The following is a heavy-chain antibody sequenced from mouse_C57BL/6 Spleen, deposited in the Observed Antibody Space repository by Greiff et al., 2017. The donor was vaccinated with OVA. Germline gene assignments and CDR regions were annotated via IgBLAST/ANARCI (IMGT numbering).Heavy chain of an antibody. J-gene: IGHJ2*01. Sequence: QVQLQQSGAELVKPGASVKISCKASGYAFSSYWMNWVKQRPGKGLEWIGQIYPGDGDTNYNGKFKGKATLTADKSSSTAYMQLSSLTSEDSAVYFCARGKRSSNWDYFDYWGQGTTLTVSS. CDR2: IYPGDGDT. CDR3: ARGKRSSNWDYFDY. V-gene: IGHV1-80*01. CDR1: GYAFSSYW. D-gene: IGHD4-1*01.